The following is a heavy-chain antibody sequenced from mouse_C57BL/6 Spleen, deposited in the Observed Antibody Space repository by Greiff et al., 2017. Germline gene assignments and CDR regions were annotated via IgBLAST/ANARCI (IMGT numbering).Heavy chain of an antibody. Sequence: VQLQQSGAELVRPGTSVKMSCKASGYTFTNYWIGWAKQRPGHGLEWIGDIYPGGGYTNYNEKFKGKATLTADKASSTAYMQFSSLTSEDSAIYYCARSIGYDGAMDYWGQGTSVTVSS. J-gene: IGHJ4*01. D-gene: IGHD2-2*01. V-gene: IGHV1-63*01. CDR1: GYTFTNYW. CDR3: ARSIGYDGAMDY. CDR2: IYPGGGYT.